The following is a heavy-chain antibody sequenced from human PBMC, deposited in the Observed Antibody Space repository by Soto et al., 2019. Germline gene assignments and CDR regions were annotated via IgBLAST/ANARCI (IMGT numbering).Heavy chain of an antibody. CDR2: IYPTGTT. J-gene: IGHJ6*02. CDR1: GGSISSGGYS. V-gene: IGHV4-30-2*06. D-gene: IGHD3-10*01. CDR3: ARAPPGPSPRWVL. Sequence: QLQLRESGSGLVKPSETLSLTCTVSGGSISSGGYSWSWIRQSPEKGLGWLGCIYPTGTTYYHPSLKSRVTISVDTSRNQFSLNLTSVTAADTAVYFCARAPPGPSPRWVLWGQGTTVTVSS.